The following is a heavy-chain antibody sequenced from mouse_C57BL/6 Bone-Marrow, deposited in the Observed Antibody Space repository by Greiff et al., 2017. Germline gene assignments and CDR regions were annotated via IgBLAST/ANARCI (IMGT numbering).Heavy chain of an antibody. D-gene: IGHD1-1*01. CDR1: GYTFTSSW. Sequence: QVQLQQPGAELVKPGASVKLSCKASGYTFTSSWMHWVKQRPGQGLEWIGMIHPNSGSTNYNEKFKSKATLTVDKSSSTAYMQLSSLTSEDSAVYYCAREDYGSSNYYAMDYWGQGTTVTVSS. J-gene: IGHJ4*01. V-gene: IGHV1-64*01. CDR2: IHPNSGST. CDR3: AREDYGSSNYYAMDY.